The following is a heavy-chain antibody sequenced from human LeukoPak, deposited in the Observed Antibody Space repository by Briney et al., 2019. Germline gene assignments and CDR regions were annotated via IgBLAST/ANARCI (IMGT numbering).Heavy chain of an antibody. CDR3: ARRDYYDSSGQ. CDR2: ISSSSTI. D-gene: IGHD3-22*01. CDR1: GFTFSSYS. Sequence: GGSLRLSCAASGFTFSSYSMNWVRQAPGKGLEWVSYISSSSTIYYADSVKGRFTISRDNAKNSLYLQMNSLRAEDTAVYYCARRDYYDSSGQWGQGTLVTVSS. J-gene: IGHJ4*02. V-gene: IGHV3-48*01.